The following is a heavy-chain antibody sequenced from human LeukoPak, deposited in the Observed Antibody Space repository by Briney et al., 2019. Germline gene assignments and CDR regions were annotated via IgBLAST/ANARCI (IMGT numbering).Heavy chain of an antibody. V-gene: IGHV3-33*01. CDR2: IWYDGSNK. CDR1: GFTFSSYG. Sequence: GRSLRLSCAASGFTFSSYGMHWVRQAPGKGLEWVAVIWYDGSNKYYADSVKGRFTISRDNSKNTLYLQMNSLRAEDTAVYYRARDSLSSSWPDYWGQGTLVTVSS. CDR3: ARDSLSSSWPDY. J-gene: IGHJ4*02. D-gene: IGHD6-13*01.